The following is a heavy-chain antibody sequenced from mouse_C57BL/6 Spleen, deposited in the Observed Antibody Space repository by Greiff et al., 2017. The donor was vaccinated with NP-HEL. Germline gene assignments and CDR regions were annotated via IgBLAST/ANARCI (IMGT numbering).Heavy chain of an antibody. CDR1: GYTFTSYW. V-gene: IGHV1-69*01. J-gene: IGHJ3*01. Sequence: QVQLKQPGAELVMPGASVKLSCKASGYTFTSYWMHWVKQRPGQGLEWIGEIDPSDSYTNYNQKFKGKSTLTVDKSSSTAYMQLSSLTSEDSAVYYCARELLRGFAYWGQGTLVTVSA. CDR2: IDPSDSYT. D-gene: IGHD1-1*01. CDR3: ARELLRGFAY.